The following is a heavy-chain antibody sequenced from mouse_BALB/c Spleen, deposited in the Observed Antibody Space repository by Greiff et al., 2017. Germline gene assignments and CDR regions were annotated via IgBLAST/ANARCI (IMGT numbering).Heavy chain of an antibody. V-gene: IGHV14-3*02. CDR3: ARAGSSSFYAMDY. CDR2: IDPANGNT. CDR1: GFNIKDTY. D-gene: IGHD1-1*01. Sequence: EVKLVESGAELVKPGASVKLSCTASGFNIKDTYMHWVKQRPEQGLEWIGRIDPANGNTKYDPKFQGKATITADTSSNTAYLQLSSLTSEDTAVYYCARAGSSSFYAMDYWGQGTSVTVSS. J-gene: IGHJ4*01.